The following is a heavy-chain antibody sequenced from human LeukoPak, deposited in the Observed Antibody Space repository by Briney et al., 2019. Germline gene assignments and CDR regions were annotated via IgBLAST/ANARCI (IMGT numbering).Heavy chain of an antibody. Sequence: SETLSLTCTVSGGXVSSGSYYWTWIRQPPGKGLEWIGYIYYSGSTNYNPSLKSRVTISVDTSKNQFSLKLSSVTAADTAAYYCARDDYSSGRSDYWGRGTLVTVSS. CDR1: GGXVSSGSYY. D-gene: IGHD6-19*01. CDR3: ARDDYSSGRSDY. CDR2: IYYSGST. J-gene: IGHJ4*02. V-gene: IGHV4-61*01.